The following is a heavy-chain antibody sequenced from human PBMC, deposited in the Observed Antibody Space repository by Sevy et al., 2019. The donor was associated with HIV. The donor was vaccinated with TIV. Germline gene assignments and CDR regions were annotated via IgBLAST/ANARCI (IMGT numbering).Heavy chain of an antibody. D-gene: IGHD6-13*01. Sequence: GGSLRLSCAASGFIFSDYTLHWVRQAPGTGLEWVAVISYDGSFTYYVDSVEGRFTISRDNSKKTLLLQMNSLRHEDTAVYYCARSQSSSWHYFDYWGQGTLVTVSS. J-gene: IGHJ4*02. CDR2: ISYDGSFT. V-gene: IGHV3-30*04. CDR3: ARSQSSSWHYFDY. CDR1: GFIFSDYT.